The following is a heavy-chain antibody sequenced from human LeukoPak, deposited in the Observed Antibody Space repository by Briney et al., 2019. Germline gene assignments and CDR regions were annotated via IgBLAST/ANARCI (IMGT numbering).Heavy chain of an antibody. CDR2: ISDNGGST. CDR3: AKDQRRDYYDSSGFDY. Sequence: GGSLRLSCSASGFILRSHAMHWVRQAPGKGLEYVSRISDNGGSTYYADSVKGRFTISRDNSKNTLYLQMNSLRAEDTAVYYCAKDQRRDYYDSSGFDYWGQGTLVTVSS. J-gene: IGHJ4*02. D-gene: IGHD3-22*01. V-gene: IGHV3-64*04. CDR1: GFILRSHA.